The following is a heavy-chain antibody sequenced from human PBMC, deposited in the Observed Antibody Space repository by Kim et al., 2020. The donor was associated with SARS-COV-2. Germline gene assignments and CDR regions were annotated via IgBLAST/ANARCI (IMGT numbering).Heavy chain of an antibody. J-gene: IGHJ4*02. CDR2: ISWNSGSI. D-gene: IGHD6-13*01. CDR1: GFTFDDYA. V-gene: IGHV3-9*01. CDR3: AKGIAAAAPYYFDY. Sequence: GGSLRLSCAASGFTFDDYAMHWVRQAPGKGLEWVSGISWNSGSIGYADSVKGRFTISRDNAKNSLYLQMNSLRAEDTALYYCAKGIAAAAPYYFDYWGQGTLVTVSS.